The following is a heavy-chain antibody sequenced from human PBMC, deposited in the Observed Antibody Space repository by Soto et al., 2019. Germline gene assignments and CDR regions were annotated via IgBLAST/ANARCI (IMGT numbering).Heavy chain of an antibody. CDR2: IYYSGST. J-gene: IGHJ4*02. CDR3: ARHLGVAYRLFWDY. CDR1: GGSISSSSYY. Sequence: QLQLQESGPGLVKPSETLSLTCTVSGGSISSSSYYWGWIRQPPGKGLEWIGSIYYSGSTYYNPSLKSRVTISVDTSKNQFSLKLSSVTAADTAVYYCARHLGVAYRLFWDYWGQGTLVTVSS. V-gene: IGHV4-39*01. D-gene: IGHD3-3*01.